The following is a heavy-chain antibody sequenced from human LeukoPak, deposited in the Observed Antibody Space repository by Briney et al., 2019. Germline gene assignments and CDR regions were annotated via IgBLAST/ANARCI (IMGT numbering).Heavy chain of an antibody. CDR1: DGSISSYY. CDR2: IYYSGST. Sequence: SETLSLTCTVSDGSISSYYWSWIRQPPGKGLEWIGYIYYSGSTNYNPSLKSRVTISVDTSKNQFSLKLSSVTAADTAVYYCARAGYCSGGSCSPNWFDPWGQGTLVTVSS. CDR3: ARAGYCSGGSCSPNWFDP. D-gene: IGHD2-15*01. J-gene: IGHJ5*02. V-gene: IGHV4-59*01.